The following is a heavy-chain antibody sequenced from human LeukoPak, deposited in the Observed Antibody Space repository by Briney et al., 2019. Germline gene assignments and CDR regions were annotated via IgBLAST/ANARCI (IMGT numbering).Heavy chain of an antibody. J-gene: IGHJ4*02. V-gene: IGHV4-59*01. D-gene: IGHD5-24*01. Sequence: SETLSLTCTVSGGSISSYYWSWIRQPPGKGLEWIGYIYYSGSTNYNPSLKSRVTISVDTSKNQFSLKLSSVTAADTAVYYCARDGRDGFDYWGQGTLVTVSS. CDR2: IYYSGST. CDR3: ARDGRDGFDY. CDR1: GGSISSYY.